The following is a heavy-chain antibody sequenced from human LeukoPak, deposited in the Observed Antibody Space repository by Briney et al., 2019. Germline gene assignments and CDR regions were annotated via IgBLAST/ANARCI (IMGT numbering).Heavy chain of an antibody. V-gene: IGHV4-4*02. D-gene: IGHD4-17*01. CDR1: GGSISSSNW. CDR2: INHSGST. J-gene: IGHJ6*02. CDR3: AREDGDYGDYVHYCYGMDV. Sequence: PSETLSLTCAVSGGSISSSNWWSWIRQPPGKGLEWIGEINHSGSTNYNPSLKSRVTISVDTSKNQFSLKLSSVTAADTAVYYCAREDGDYGDYVHYCYGMDVRGQGTTVTVSS.